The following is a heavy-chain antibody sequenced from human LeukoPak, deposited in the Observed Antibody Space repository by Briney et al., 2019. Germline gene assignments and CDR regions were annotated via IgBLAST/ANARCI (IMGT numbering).Heavy chain of an antibody. Sequence: ASVTVSCKASGYTFTGYYMHWVRQAPGQGREWMGWINPNSGGTNYAQKFQGRVTTTRDTSISTAYMELSRLRSDDTAVYYCASGYSSGWYYFDYWGQGTLVTVSS. CDR2: INPNSGGT. CDR1: GYTFTGYY. V-gene: IGHV1-2*02. D-gene: IGHD6-19*01. J-gene: IGHJ4*02. CDR3: ASGYSSGWYYFDY.